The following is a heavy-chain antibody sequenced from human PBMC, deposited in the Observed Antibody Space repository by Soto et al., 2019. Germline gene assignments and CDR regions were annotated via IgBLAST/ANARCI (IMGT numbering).Heavy chain of an antibody. J-gene: IGHJ5*02. D-gene: IGHD6-6*01. CDR1: GGSISSGDYY. CDR3: ARERPDGARLDP. CDR2: IYYSGGT. Sequence: SETLSLTCTVSGGSISSGDYYWSWIRQPPGKGLEWIGYIYYSGGTFYNPSLKNRLTISVDTSKNQFSLKLSSVTAADTAVYYCARERPDGARLDPWGQGTLVTVSS. V-gene: IGHV4-30-4*01.